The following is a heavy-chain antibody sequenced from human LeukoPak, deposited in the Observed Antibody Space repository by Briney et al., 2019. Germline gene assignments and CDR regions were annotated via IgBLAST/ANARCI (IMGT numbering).Heavy chain of an antibody. CDR2: ISSGSSAI. J-gene: IGHJ5*02. Sequence: PGGSLRLSCAASGFTFSSYSMNWVRQAPGKGLEWVSYISSGSSAIYYADSVKGRFTISRDNAKNSLFLQLNSLRDEDTAVYYCGRVVAGIDWSAPWGQGTLVTVSS. V-gene: IGHV3-48*02. CDR1: GFTFSSYS. CDR3: GRVVAGIDWSAP. D-gene: IGHD6-13*01.